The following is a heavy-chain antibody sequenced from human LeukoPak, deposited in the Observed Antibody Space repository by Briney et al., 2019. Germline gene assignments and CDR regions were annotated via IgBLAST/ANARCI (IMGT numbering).Heavy chain of an antibody. CDR3: SREMRRYCSSTSCYTDAFDI. CDR2: IWYDGSNR. J-gene: IGHJ3*02. V-gene: IGHV3-33*01. Sequence: PGGSLRLSCAASGFTFSSYGMHWVRQAPGQGQERVAVIWYDGSNRYYADSVKGRFTISRDNSKNTLYLQMNSLRAEDTAVYYCSREMRRYCSSTSCYTDAFDIWGQGTMVTVSS. D-gene: IGHD2-2*01. CDR1: GFTFSSYG.